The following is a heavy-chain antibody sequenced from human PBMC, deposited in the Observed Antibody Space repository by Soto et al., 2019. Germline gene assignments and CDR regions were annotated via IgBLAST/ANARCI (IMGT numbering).Heavy chain of an antibody. V-gene: IGHV3-33*01. CDR1: GFTFSSYG. Sequence: PGGSLRLSCAASGFTFSSYGMHWVRQAPGKGLEWVAVIWYDGSNKYYADSVKGRFTISRDNSKNTLYLQMNSLRAEDTAVYYCAREYWNDNYYYGMDVWGQGTTVTVSS. J-gene: IGHJ6*02. CDR2: IWYDGSNK. D-gene: IGHD1-1*01. CDR3: AREYWNDNYYYGMDV.